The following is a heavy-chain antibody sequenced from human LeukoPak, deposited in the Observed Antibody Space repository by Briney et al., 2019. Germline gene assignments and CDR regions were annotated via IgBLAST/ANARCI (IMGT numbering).Heavy chain of an antibody. J-gene: IGHJ6*02. CDR3: ARDQPQSQEGYYGMDV. V-gene: IGHV1-69*04. Sequence: VASVKVSCKASGGTFSSYAISWVRQAPGQGLEWMGRIIPILGIANYAQKFQGRVTITADKSTSTAYMELSSLRSEDTAAYYCARDQPQSQEGYYGMDVWGQGTTVTVSS. CDR1: GGTFSSYA. CDR2: IIPILGIA.